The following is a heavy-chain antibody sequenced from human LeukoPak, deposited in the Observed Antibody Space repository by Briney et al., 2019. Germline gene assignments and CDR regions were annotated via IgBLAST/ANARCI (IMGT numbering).Heavy chain of an antibody. CDR2: IYTSGST. CDR1: GGSISSGSYY. V-gene: IGHV4-61*02. Sequence: SQTLSLTCTVSGGSISSGSYYWSWIRQPAGKGLEWIGRIYTSGSTNYNPSLKSRVTISVDTSKNQFSLKLSSVTAADTAVYYCARGACGGDCYPDYWGQGTLVIVSS. J-gene: IGHJ4*02. D-gene: IGHD2-21*01. CDR3: ARGACGGDCYPDY.